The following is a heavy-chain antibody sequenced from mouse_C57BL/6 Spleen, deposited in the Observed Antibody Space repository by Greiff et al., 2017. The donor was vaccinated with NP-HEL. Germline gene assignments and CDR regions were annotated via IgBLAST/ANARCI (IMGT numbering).Heavy chain of an antibody. D-gene: IGHD2-1*01. CDR1: GYSFTGYY. CDR2: INPSTGGT. Sequence: EVMLVESGPELVKPGASVKISCKASGYSFTGYYMNWVKQSPEKSLEWIGEINPSTGGTTYNQKFKAKATLTVDKSSSTAYMQLKSLTSEDSAVYYCARGDGNYGGYAMDYWGQGTSVTVSS. CDR3: ARGDGNYGGYAMDY. J-gene: IGHJ4*01. V-gene: IGHV1-42*01.